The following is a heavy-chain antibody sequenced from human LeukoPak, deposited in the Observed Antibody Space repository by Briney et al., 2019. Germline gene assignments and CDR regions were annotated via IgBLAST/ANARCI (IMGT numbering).Heavy chain of an antibody. D-gene: IGHD5-12*01. V-gene: IGHV1-8*02. CDR2: MNPNSGNT. CDR3: ASSSIVATPWGAFDI. CDR1: GYTFTSYG. J-gene: IGHJ3*02. Sequence: RASVKVSCKASGYTFTSYGINWVRQATGQGLEWMGWMNPNSGNTGYAQKFQGRVTMTRNTSISTAYMELSSLRSEDTAVYYCASSSIVATPWGAFDIWGQGTMVTVSS.